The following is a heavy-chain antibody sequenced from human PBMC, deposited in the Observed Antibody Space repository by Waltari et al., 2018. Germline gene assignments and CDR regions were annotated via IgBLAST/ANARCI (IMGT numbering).Heavy chain of an antibody. Sequence: EVQLVESGGGLVQPGGSLRLSCAASGFRFRSYEMNWVRQAPGKGLGWLSYISSIGTTIYYANYVKGRFTSSRDNAKASVHRQMNSLRAEDTAVYFCAREATPYYFVYWGQGSLVTVSS. D-gene: IGHD1-1*01. CDR3: AREATPYYFVY. V-gene: IGHV3-48*03. J-gene: IGHJ4*02. CDR1: GFRFRSYE. CDR2: ISSIGTTI.